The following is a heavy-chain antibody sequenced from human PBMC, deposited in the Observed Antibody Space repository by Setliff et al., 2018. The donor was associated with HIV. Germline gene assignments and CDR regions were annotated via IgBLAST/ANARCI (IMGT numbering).Heavy chain of an antibody. Sequence: ASVKVSCKASGYTFTSYGISWVRQATGQGLEWMGWMNPNSGNTGYAQKFQGRVTITRNTSTNTGYMELSSLRSEDTAVYYCAAGEGPMVRGVNDAFDIWGQGTMVTVSS. J-gene: IGHJ3*02. V-gene: IGHV1-8*02. D-gene: IGHD3-10*01. CDR3: AAGEGPMVRGVNDAFDI. CDR1: GYTFTSYG. CDR2: MNPNSGNT.